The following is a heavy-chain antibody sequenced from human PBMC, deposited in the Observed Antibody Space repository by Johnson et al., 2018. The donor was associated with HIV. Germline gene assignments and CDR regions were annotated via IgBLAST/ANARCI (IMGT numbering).Heavy chain of an antibody. Sequence: QVQLVESGGGLAQPGGSLRLSCVGSGLTFSSYAMSWVRQAPGKGLEWVAFIRYDGSNEYYADSVKGRFTISRDNSKNTVFLQMNSLKTEDTAVYYCARDSGYEDHDGFDIWGQGTMVTVSS. CDR3: ARDSGYEDHDGFDI. J-gene: IGHJ3*02. CDR2: IRYDGSNE. D-gene: IGHD5-12*01. CDR1: GLTFSSYA. V-gene: IGHV3-30*02.